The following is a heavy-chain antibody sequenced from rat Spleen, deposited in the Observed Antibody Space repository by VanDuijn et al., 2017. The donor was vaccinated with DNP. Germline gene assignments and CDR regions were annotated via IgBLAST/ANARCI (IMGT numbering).Heavy chain of an antibody. CDR2: ISTSGGST. D-gene: IGHD1-4*01. V-gene: IGHV5-46*01. Sequence: EVQLVESGGGLVQPGRSMKLSCAASGFTFSSFPMAWVRQAPTKGLEWVATISTSGGSTYYRDSVKGRFTISRDNAKRTLYLQMNSLRSEDTATYYCTREDGYNAFDYWGQGVMVTVSS. CDR1: GFTFSSFP. J-gene: IGHJ2*01. CDR3: TREDGYNAFDY.